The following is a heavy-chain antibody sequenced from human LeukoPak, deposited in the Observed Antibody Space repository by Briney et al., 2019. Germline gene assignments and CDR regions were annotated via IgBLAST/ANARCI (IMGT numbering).Heavy chain of an antibody. V-gene: IGHV3-21*01. J-gene: IGHJ4*02. CDR2: ITSSSTYI. CDR1: GFIFSSYN. D-gene: IGHD2-15*01. Sequence: PGGSLRLSCAASGFIFSSYNMNWVRQAPGKGLEWVSSITSSSTYIYYADSVKGRFTISRDNAKSSLYLQMNSLRAEDTAVYYCARGYSSGLFAGGYFDYWGQGSLVTVSS. CDR3: ARGYSSGLFAGGYFDY.